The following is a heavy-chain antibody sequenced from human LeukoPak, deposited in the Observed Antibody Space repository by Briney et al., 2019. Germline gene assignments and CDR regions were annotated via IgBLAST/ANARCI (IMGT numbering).Heavy chain of an antibody. CDR3: AKDRDGYNWGYFDY. V-gene: IGHV3-23*01. CDR1: GFSVSTNF. CDR2: ISGSGGST. D-gene: IGHD5-24*01. J-gene: IGHJ4*02. Sequence: GGSLRLSCAASGFSVSTNFMSWVRQTPGKGLEWVSAISGSGGSTYYADSVKGRFTISRDNSKNTLYLQMNSLRAEDTAVYYCAKDRDGYNWGYFDYWGQGTLVTVSS.